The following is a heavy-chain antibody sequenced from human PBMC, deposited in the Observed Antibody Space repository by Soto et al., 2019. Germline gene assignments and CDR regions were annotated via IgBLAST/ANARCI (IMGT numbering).Heavy chain of an antibody. V-gene: IGHV1-18*01. Sequence: QVQVVQSGPELKKPGASVKVSCKAQGYIFTKYGIGWVRQAPGHGLEWMGLINVYNCDRKVAQKFQDRVSMTTDTATDTAYMELKSLRSGDTAVYYCARLQLGGDRMLNWFDPWGQGTLVTVSS. D-gene: IGHD2-21*02. CDR2: INVYNCDR. CDR1: GYIFTKYG. CDR3: ARLQLGGDRMLNWFDP. J-gene: IGHJ5*02.